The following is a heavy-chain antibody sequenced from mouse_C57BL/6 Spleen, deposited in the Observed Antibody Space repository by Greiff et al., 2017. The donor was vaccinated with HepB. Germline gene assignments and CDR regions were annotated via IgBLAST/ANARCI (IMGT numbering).Heavy chain of an antibody. J-gene: IGHJ1*03. V-gene: IGHV5-16*01. CDR3: ARSSYWYFDV. CDR1: GFTFSDYY. CDR2: INYDGSST. Sequence: DVMLVESEGGLVQPGSSMKLSCTASGFTFSDYYMAWVREVPEKGLEWVANINYDGSSTYYLDSLKSRFIISRDNAKNILYLQMSSLKSEDTATYYCARSSYWYFDVWGTGTTVTVSS.